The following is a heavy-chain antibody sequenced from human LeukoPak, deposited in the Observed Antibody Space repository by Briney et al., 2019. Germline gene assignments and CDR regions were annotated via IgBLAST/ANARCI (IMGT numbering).Heavy chain of an antibody. CDR3: ARRGGYDYFDAFDI. CDR2: IYYSGST. D-gene: IGHD5-12*01. J-gene: IGHJ3*02. Sequence: PSETLSLTCTVSGGSISSYYWSWIRQPPGKGLEWIGYIYYSGSTNYNPSLKSRVTISVDTSKNQFTLKLSSVTAADTAVYYCARRGGYDYFDAFDIWGQGTMVTVSS. CDR1: GGSISSYY. V-gene: IGHV4-59*08.